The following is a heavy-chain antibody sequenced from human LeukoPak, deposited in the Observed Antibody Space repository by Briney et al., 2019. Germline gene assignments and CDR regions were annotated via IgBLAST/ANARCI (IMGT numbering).Heavy chain of an antibody. CDR1: GFTFSSYA. D-gene: IGHD1-26*01. V-gene: IGHV3-23*01. J-gene: IGHJ4*02. CDR3: AKDLEWELYYFDY. CDR2: ISGSGGST. Sequence: GGSLRLSCAASGFTFSSYAMSWVRQAPGKGLEWVSAISGSGGSTYYADSVKGRFTISRDNSKNTLYLQMNSLRAEDTAVHYCAKDLEWELYYFDYWGQGTLVTVSS.